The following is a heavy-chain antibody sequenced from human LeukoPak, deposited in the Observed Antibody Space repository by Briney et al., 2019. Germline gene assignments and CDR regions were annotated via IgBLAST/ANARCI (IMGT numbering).Heavy chain of an antibody. CDR2: INHVGVT. J-gene: IGHJ4*02. CDR3: ARKGLRPLEWLSEYYFDY. Sequence: SETLSLTCTVSSGSISSYYWSWIRQPPGKGLEWIGDINHVGVTNSNPSLKSRVAISVDTSKNQFSLKLSSVTAADTALYYCARKGLRPLEWLSEYYFDYWGQGALVTVSS. V-gene: IGHV4-34*01. D-gene: IGHD3-3*01. CDR1: SGSISSYY.